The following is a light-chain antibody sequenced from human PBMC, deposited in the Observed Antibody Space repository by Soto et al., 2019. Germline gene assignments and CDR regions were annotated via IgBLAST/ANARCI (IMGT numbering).Light chain of an antibody. V-gene: IGLV2-8*01. CDR1: SSDVGGYNY. J-gene: IGLJ1*01. CDR3: SSSASCNIFSV. CDR2: EVS. Sequence: QSVVTQPPSASASPGHSVTISCTGTSSDVGGYNYVSWYQQHPGKAPKLMIYEVSKRPSGVPDRFSGSKSGNTASLTVSGLQAEDEADYYSSSSASCNIFSVFGTGTKVTVL.